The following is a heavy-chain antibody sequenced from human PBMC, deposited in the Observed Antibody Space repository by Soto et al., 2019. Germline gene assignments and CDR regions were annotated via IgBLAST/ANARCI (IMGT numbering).Heavy chain of an antibody. D-gene: IGHD7-27*01. V-gene: IGHV3-23*01. J-gene: IGHJ4*02. Sequence: EVQLLESGGGLVQPGGSLRLSCAASGFTFSNNVMNWVRQAPGKGLEWVSGINDNGGDTYYADSVKGRCTISRDNSKNTLYLQMNSLRAEDTAVYYCARGWGRIFDYWGQGTLVTVSS. CDR2: INDNGGDT. CDR1: GFTFSNNV. CDR3: ARGWGRIFDY.